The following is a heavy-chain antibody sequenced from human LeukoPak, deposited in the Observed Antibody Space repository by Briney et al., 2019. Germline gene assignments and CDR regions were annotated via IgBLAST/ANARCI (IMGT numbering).Heavy chain of an antibody. V-gene: IGHV3-21*01. CDR2: ISSGSSYI. D-gene: IGHD1-26*01. CDR1: GFTFSNYN. CDR3: ARYSGTYRDY. Sequence: GGSLRLSCAASGFTFSNYNMNWVRQAPGKGLEWVSSISSGSSYIFYADSVKGRFTISRDNAKDSLYLQMNSLRVEDTALYYCARYSGTYRDYWGQGTLVTVSS. J-gene: IGHJ4*02.